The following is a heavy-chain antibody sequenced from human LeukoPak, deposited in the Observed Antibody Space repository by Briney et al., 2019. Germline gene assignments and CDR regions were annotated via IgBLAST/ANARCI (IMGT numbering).Heavy chain of an antibody. CDR3: AKDLNPDVQLELDY. D-gene: IGHD1-1*01. V-gene: IGHV3-9*01. CDR2: ISWNSGSI. Sequence: GRSLRLSCAASGFTFDDYAMHWVRQAPGKGLEWVSGISWNSGSIGYADSVKGRFTISRDNAKNSLYLQMNSLRAEDTALYYCAKDLNPDVQLELDYWGQGTLATVSS. J-gene: IGHJ4*02. CDR1: GFTFDDYA.